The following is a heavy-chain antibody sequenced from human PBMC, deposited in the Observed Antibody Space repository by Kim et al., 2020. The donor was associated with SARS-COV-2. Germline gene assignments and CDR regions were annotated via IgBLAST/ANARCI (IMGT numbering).Heavy chain of an antibody. J-gene: IGHJ4*02. Sequence: SEQKYVDSVKGRFTISRDNAKNSLYLQMNSLRGEDTAVYYCARGMGRFESWGQGTLVTVSS. V-gene: IGHV3-7*01. CDR3: ARGMGRFES. CDR2: SEQ.